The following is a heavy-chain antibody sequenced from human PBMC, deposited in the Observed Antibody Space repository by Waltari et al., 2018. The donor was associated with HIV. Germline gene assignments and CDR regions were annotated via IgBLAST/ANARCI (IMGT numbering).Heavy chain of an antibody. D-gene: IGHD3-22*01. Sequence: QVQLVQSGAEVKKPGSSVKVSCKASGGTFSSYAISWVRQAPGQGLEWMGGIIPTFGTTNYAQKVQGRVTITADESTSTAYMELSSLRSEDTAVFYCATFDYEPRAEYFQHWGQGTLVTVSS. CDR2: IIPTFGTT. CDR3: ATFDYEPRAEYFQH. V-gene: IGHV1-69*01. J-gene: IGHJ1*01. CDR1: GGTFSSYA.